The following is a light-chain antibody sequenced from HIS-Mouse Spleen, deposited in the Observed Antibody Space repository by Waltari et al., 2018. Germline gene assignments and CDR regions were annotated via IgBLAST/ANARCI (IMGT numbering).Light chain of an antibody. V-gene: IGLV6-57*02. CDR3: QSYDSSNWV. CDR2: EEN. Sequence: NFMLTQPHSVSESPGKTVTISCTGSSGSIASNYVQWYQQRPGSAPTTVISEENQRPSGVPDRFSGSIDSSSTSASLTISGLKTEDEADYYCQSYDSSNWVFGGGTKLTFL. CDR1: SGSIASNY. J-gene: IGLJ3*02.